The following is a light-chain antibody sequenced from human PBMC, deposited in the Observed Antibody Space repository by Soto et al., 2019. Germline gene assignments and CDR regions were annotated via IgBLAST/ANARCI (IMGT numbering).Light chain of an antibody. Sequence: EIVLTQSPAPLSLSPGERATLSCRASHSVSSYLACYQQKPGQAPRLLIYDASNRATGIPARFSGSGSGTDFTLTISSLEPEDFAVYYCQQRSNWLITFGQGTRLEIK. CDR1: HSVSSY. CDR2: DAS. V-gene: IGKV3-11*01. CDR3: QQRSNWLIT. J-gene: IGKJ5*01.